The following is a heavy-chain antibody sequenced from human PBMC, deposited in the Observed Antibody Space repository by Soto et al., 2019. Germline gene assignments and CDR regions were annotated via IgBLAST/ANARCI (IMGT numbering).Heavy chain of an antibody. V-gene: IGHV3-23*01. CDR2: ISGSGGST. J-gene: IGHJ1*01. CDR3: AKDEGGARYNWNYQAEYFQH. Sequence: GGSLRLSCAASGFTFSSYAMSWVRQAPGKGLEWVSAISGSGGSTYYADSVKGRFTISRDNSKNTLYLQMNSLRAEDTAVYYCAKDEGGARYNWNYQAEYFQHWGQGTLVTVSS. CDR1: GFTFSSYA. D-gene: IGHD1-7*01.